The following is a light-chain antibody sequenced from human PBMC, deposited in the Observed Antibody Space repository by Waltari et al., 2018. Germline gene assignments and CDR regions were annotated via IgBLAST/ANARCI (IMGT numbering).Light chain of an antibody. CDR3: QQYGSSLPVYT. V-gene: IGKV3-20*01. Sequence: EIVLTQSPGTLSLSPGERATLSCRPSQSVSSSYLAWYQQKPGQAPRLLIYGASSRATGIPDRFSGSGSGTDFTLTISRLEPEDFAVYYCQQYGSSLPVYTFGQGTKLEIK. CDR1: QSVSSSY. CDR2: GAS. J-gene: IGKJ2*01.